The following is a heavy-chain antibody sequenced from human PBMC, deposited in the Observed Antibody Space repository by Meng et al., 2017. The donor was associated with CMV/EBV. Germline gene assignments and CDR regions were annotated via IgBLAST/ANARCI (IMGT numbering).Heavy chain of an antibody. CDR2: SNAGNGNT. D-gene: IGHD6-6*01. V-gene: IGHV1-3*02. CDR3: AVGNKEQLVPINWFDP. CDR1: TSNA. Sequence: TSNARHRVGKGTGQGLEWVGWSNAGNGNTKYSQEFQGRVSVTRDTSASTAYMELSSLRSEDVAVYYCAVGNKEQLVPINWFDPWGQGTLVTVSS. J-gene: IGHJ5*02.